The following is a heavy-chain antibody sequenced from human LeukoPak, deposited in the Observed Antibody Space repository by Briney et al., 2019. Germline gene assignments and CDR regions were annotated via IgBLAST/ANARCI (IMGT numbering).Heavy chain of an antibody. CDR1: GGSISRYY. Sequence: PSETLSLTCTVSGGSISRYYSSCIPQPPGKGLEWLGYIYYRGSTNYNPSLKSRVTISVDTSKNQFSLKLSSVTAADTAVYYCARGLLNSGLHPFDYWGQGTLVTVSS. J-gene: IGHJ4*02. CDR2: IYYRGST. D-gene: IGHD5-12*01. CDR3: ARGLLNSGLHPFDY. V-gene: IGHV4-59*01.